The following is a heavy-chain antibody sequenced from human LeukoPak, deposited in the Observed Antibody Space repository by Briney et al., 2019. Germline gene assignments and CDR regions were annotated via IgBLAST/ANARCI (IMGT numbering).Heavy chain of an antibody. CDR2: IKQDGSEK. Sequence: PGGSLRLSCAASGFTFSSYWMSWVRQAPGKGLEWVANIKQDGSEKYYVDSVKGRFTISRDSAKNSLYLQMNSLRAEDTAVYYRARHTLVRYFDWFLYRRPASFYFDYWGKGTLVTVSS. V-gene: IGHV3-7*01. CDR1: GFTFSSYW. J-gene: IGHJ4*02. D-gene: IGHD3-9*01. CDR3: ARHTLVRYFDWFLYRRPASFYFDY.